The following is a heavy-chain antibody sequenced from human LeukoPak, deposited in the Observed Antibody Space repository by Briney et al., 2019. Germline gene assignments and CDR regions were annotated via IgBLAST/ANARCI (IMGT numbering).Heavy chain of an antibody. Sequence: GASVKVSCKASGYTFTRWNFSWVRQAPGQGLEWMGWISTYNGDTKYAQKFQGRVTMTTDTSTSTTYMGLRSPTSDDTAVYYCARDLDWVFDLWGRGTLVTVSS. CDR2: ISTYNGDT. CDR1: GYTFTRWN. V-gene: IGHV1-18*01. J-gene: IGHJ2*01. CDR3: ARDLDWVFDL. D-gene: IGHD3-9*01.